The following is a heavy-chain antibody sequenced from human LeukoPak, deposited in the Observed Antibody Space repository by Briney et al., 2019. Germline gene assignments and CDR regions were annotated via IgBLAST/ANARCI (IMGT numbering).Heavy chain of an antibody. CDR2: MNPNSGGT. J-gene: IGHJ5*02. V-gene: IGHV1-2*02. CDR3: ARDKLGLGELSLYDQ. D-gene: IGHD3-16*02. Sequence: ASVKVSCKASGYAFINYGITWVRQAPGQGLEWMGWMNPNSGGTKYAQKFQGRVTMTRDTSISTAYMELSRLRSDDTAMYYCARDKLGLGELSLYDQWGQGTLVTVSS. CDR1: GYAFINYG.